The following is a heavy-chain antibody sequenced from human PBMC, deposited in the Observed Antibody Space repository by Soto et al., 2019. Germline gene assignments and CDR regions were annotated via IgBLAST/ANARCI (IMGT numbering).Heavy chain of an antibody. J-gene: IGHJ5*02. CDR1: GASVSTGAYY. D-gene: IGHD5-18*01. V-gene: IGHV4-31*03. CDR3: VRALRHTAMVYPWLDP. Sequence: SQTMSLTCTVSGASVSTGAYYWGWVRQRPGRGLERIGYVYESGYTYYNMSLKSRLTISLDRSNNQFSLGLSSVTAADTAVYYCVRALRHTAMVYPWLDPWGQGTLVTASS. CDR2: VYESGYT.